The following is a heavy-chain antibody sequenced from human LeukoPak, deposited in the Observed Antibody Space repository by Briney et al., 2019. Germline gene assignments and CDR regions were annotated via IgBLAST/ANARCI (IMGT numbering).Heavy chain of an antibody. CDR1: GFTFSSYA. J-gene: IGHJ4*02. D-gene: IGHD3-3*01. V-gene: IGHV3-23*01. CDR3: AKAEEFPAEYYDFWSGYYKIDY. Sequence: GGSLRLSCAASGFTFSSYAMSWVRQAPGKGLEWVSAISGSGGSTYYADSVKGRFTISRDNSKNTLYLQMNSLRAEDTAVYYCAKAEEFPAEYYDFWSGYYKIDYWGQGTLVTVSS. CDR2: ISGSGGST.